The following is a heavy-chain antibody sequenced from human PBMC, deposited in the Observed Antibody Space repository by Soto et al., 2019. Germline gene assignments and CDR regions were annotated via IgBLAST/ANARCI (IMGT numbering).Heavy chain of an antibody. CDR3: ARLVVPAAITGGMDV. CDR2: INAGNGNT. J-gene: IGHJ6*02. D-gene: IGHD2-2*01. CDR1: GYTFTSYA. V-gene: IGHV1-3*01. Sequence: QVQLVQSGAEVKKPGASVKVSCKASGYTFTSYAMHWVRQAPGQRLEWMGWINAGNGNTKYSQKFQGRVTITRDTSASTAYMELSSLRSEDTAVYYCARLVVPAAITGGMDVWGQGTTVTVSS.